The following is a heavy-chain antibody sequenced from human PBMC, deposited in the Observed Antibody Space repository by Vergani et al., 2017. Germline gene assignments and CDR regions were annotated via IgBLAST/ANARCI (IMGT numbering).Heavy chain of an antibody. J-gene: IGHJ4*02. V-gene: IGHV1-69-2*01. D-gene: IGHD3-16*02. CDR2: VDPEDGET. CDR3: AREGFYNYVWGSYRLRGGYYFDY. Sequence: EVQLVQSGAEVKKPGATVKISCKVSGYTFSDYYMHWVRQAPGKGPEWMGLVDPEDGETKYAEKFQGRVTINAGTATDTAYMELSSLRSEDTAVYYCAREGFYNYVWGSYRLRGGYYFDYWGQGTLVTVSS. CDR1: GYTFSDYY.